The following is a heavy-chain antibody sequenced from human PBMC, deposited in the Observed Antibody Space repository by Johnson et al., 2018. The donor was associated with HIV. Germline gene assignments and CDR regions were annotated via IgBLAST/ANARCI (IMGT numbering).Heavy chain of an antibody. Sequence: VQLVESGGGLVQPGGSLRLSCAASGFTFSSYAMSWVRQAPGKGLEWVSAISGSGGSTYSADSVKGRFTISRENSKNTLYLQMNSLRAEDTAVYYCAKGATYYYGSGSYYTGSAFDIWGQGTMVTVSS. CDR3: AKGATYYYGSGSYYTGSAFDI. J-gene: IGHJ3*02. CDR2: ISGSGGST. CDR1: GFTFSSYA. D-gene: IGHD3-10*01. V-gene: IGHV3-23*04.